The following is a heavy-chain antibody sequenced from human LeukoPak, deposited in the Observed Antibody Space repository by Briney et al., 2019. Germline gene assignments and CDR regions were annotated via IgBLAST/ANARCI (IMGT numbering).Heavy chain of an antibody. J-gene: IGHJ3*02. D-gene: IGHD3-16*01. CDR3: TRDLRPPNGGDAFDI. CDR2: ISSKASGGTT. V-gene: IGHV3-49*04. CDR1: GFTIGDYA. Sequence: GGTLSLTCTASGFTIGDYAMSWVRQAPGKGLEWVGFISSKASGGTTEYAASVKGRFTISRYDSKSSAYLQMNSLKTEDTAVYYCTRDLRPPNGGDAFDIWGQGTMVTVSS.